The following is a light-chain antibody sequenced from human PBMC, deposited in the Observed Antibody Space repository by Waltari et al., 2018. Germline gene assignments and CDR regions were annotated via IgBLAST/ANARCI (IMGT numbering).Light chain of an antibody. CDR2: KAS. J-gene: IGKJ1*01. CDR3: QQYNSQWT. Sequence: DIQMTQSPSTLSASVGDRVTITCRASQSISSWLAWYQQKPGKAPKLLIYKASSLESGVPSSFSGSGSGTEFTLTICSRQPYEFATYYCQQYNSQWTVGQGTKVEIK. CDR1: QSISSW. V-gene: IGKV1-5*03.